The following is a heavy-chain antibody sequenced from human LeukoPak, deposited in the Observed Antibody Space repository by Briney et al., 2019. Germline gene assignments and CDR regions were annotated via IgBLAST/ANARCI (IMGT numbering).Heavy chain of an antibody. CDR1: GYTFREYY. D-gene: IGHD3-3*01. J-gene: IGHJ3*02. CDR3: ARKRGVGVDTNAFDI. CDR2: ISPDSVEK. V-gene: IGHV1-2*02. Sequence: SEKVCCKVYGYTFREYYMYWWRQDPSQGLEWMAWISPDSVEKKYAQKFQGRVTMTRDTSISTAYMELSRLTSDDTAVYYCARKRGVGVDTNAFDIWGQGTMVTVSS.